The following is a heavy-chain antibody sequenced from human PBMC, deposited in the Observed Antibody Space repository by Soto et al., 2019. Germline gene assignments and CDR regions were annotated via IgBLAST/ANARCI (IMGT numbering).Heavy chain of an antibody. Sequence: QVQLQESGPGLVKPSGILSLTCAVSGGSITDKWWSWNRQTPGKGLEWIGEIYHSRSTNYNPSLKRRVTMSVDKSKNDFSLKLYTLTAADTAIYYCAREGDHAFSLGYWGQGTLVTVSS. V-gene: IGHV4-4*02. J-gene: IGHJ4*02. CDR1: GGSITDKW. D-gene: IGHD3-16*01. CDR3: AREGDHAFSLGY. CDR2: IYHSRST.